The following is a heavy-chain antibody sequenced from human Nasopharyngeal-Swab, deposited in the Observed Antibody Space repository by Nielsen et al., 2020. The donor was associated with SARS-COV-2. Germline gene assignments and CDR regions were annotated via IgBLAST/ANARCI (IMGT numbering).Heavy chain of an antibody. D-gene: IGHD6-13*01. CDR2: IYYSGIT. Sequence: VRQMPGKGLEWIGSIYYSGITYYNPSLKSRVTISVDTSKNQFSVKLSSVTAADTAVYYCARLDVSAAGRDYWGQGTLVTVSS. CDR3: ARLDVSAAGRDY. J-gene: IGHJ4*02. V-gene: IGHV4-39*01.